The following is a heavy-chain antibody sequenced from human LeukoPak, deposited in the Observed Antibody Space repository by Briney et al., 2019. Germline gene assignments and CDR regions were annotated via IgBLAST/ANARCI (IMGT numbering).Heavy chain of an antibody. CDR3: ARGEEYGSGTVHFDY. CDR1: GGSISSSNW. J-gene: IGHJ4*02. CDR2: VHHSGGT. D-gene: IGHD3-10*01. Sequence: PSETLSLTCAVSGGSISSSNWWSWVRQPLGKGLEWIGEVHHSGGTNYNPSLKSRVTISADRSNNRFSLSLNSVTAADTAVFYCARGEEYGSGTVHFDYWGQGILVTVSS. V-gene: IGHV4-4*02.